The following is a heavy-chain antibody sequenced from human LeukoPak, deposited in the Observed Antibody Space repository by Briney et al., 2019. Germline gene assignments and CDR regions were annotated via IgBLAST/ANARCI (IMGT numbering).Heavy chain of an antibody. Sequence: PGGSLRLSCAAPGSTFSKYWMLWVRQAPGKGLESFSRINTDGTVTTYADSVKGRFTVSRDNADNTMFLQMNSVRDEDTAVYYCATKQWLAPPPDSWGQGTPVTVSS. CDR1: GSTFSKYW. D-gene: IGHD6-19*01. V-gene: IGHV3-74*01. CDR3: ATKQWLAPPPDS. CDR2: INTDGTVT. J-gene: IGHJ4*02.